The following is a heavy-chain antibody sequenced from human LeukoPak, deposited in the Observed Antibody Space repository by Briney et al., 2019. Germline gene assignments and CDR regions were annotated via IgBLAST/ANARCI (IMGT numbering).Heavy chain of an antibody. Sequence: GASVKVSCKASGYTFTGYYMHWVRQAPGQGLEWMGRINPNSGGTNYAQKFQGRVTMTRDTSISTAYMELSRLRSDDTAVYYCARGGSYYDSSGYYDAFDIWGQGTMVTVSS. CDR1: GYTFTGYY. V-gene: IGHV1-2*06. CDR3: ARGGSYYDSSGYYDAFDI. J-gene: IGHJ3*02. D-gene: IGHD3-22*01. CDR2: INPNSGGT.